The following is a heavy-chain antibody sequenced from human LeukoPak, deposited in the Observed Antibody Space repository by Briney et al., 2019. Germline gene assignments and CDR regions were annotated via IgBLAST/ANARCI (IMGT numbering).Heavy chain of an antibody. CDR2: ISSSSSYI. D-gene: IGHD3-16*01. CDR1: GFTFSSYS. V-gene: IGHV3-21*01. Sequence: GGSLRLSCAASGFTFSSYSMNWVRQAPGKGLEWVSSISSSSSYIYYADSVKGRFTISRDNAKNSLYLQMNSLRAEDTAVYYCARDRSAAANGGFDYWGQGTLVTVSS. J-gene: IGHJ4*02. CDR3: ARDRSAAANGGFDY.